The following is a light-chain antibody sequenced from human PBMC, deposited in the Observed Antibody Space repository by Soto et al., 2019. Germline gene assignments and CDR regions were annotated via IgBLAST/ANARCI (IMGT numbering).Light chain of an antibody. CDR2: GAS. CDR3: QQYSTWPSALT. V-gene: IGKV3-15*01. CDR1: QSVSSN. Sequence: EIVMSQSPATLSVSPGERATLSCRASQSVSSNLAWYQHKPGQAPRLLIYGASTRATGVAARFSGSGSETVFTLTISSLQSEDFAVYYCQQYSTWPSALTFGGGTKVQI. J-gene: IGKJ4*01.